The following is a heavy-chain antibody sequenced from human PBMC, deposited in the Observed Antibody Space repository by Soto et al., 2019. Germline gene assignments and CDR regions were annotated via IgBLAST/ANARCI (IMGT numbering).Heavy chain of an antibody. Sequence: GGSLRLSCAASGFTFSSYAMHWVRQAPGKGLELVAVISYDGSNKYYADSVKGRFTISRDNSKNTLYLQMNSLRAEDTAVYYCARELDVDYYYYYGMDFWGQGTTVTVSS. CDR2: ISYDGSNK. J-gene: IGHJ6*02. CDR1: GFTFSSYA. V-gene: IGHV3-30-3*01. CDR3: ARELDVDYYYYYGMDF.